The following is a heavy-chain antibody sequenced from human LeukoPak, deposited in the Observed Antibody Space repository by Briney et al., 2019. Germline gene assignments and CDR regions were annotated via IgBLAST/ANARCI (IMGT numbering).Heavy chain of an antibody. CDR3: ARPKYYDILAGRGRNWYFDL. CDR1: GFTFSSYS. CDR2: ISSSSSYI. J-gene: IGHJ2*01. V-gene: IGHV3-21*01. Sequence: PGGSLRLSCAASGFTFSSYSMNWVRQAPGKGLEWVSPISSSSSYIYYADSVKGRFTISRDNAKNSLYLQMNSLRAEDTAVYYCARPKYYDILAGRGRNWYFDLWGRGTLVTVSS. D-gene: IGHD3-9*01.